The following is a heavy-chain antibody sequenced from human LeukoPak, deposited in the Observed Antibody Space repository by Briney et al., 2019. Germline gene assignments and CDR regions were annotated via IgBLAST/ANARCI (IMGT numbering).Heavy chain of an antibody. CDR1: GYTFTGYY. J-gene: IGHJ4*02. D-gene: IGHD3-10*01. CDR2: INPNSGGT. Sequence: GASVKVSCKASGYTFTGYYMHWVRQAPGQGLEWMGWINPNSGGTNYAQKFQGRVTMSRDTSISTAYMELSRLRSDDTAVYYCARDLVRGANWIDYWGQGTLVTVSS. CDR3: ARDLVRGANWIDY. V-gene: IGHV1-2*02.